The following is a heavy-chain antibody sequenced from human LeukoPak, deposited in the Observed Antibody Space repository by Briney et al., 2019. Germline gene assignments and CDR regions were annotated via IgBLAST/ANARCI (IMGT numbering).Heavy chain of an antibody. D-gene: IGHD3-3*01. CDR1: GGSISSSSYY. J-gene: IGHJ4*02. CDR3: AYFGVVTRHFDY. CDR2: IYYSGST. V-gene: IGHV4-39*01. Sequence: PSETLSLTCTVSGGSISSSSYYWGWIRQPPGKGLEGIGSIYYSGSTYYNPSLKSRVTISVDTSKNQFSLKLSSVTAADTAVYYCAYFGVVTRHFDYWGQGTLVTVSS.